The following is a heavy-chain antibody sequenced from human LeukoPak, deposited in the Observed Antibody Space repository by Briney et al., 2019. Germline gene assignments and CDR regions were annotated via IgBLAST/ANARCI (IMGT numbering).Heavy chain of an antibody. CDR3: ARGVFLMVRGVNPSFDT. CDR2: MNPYSGNT. J-gene: IGHJ4*01. D-gene: IGHD3-10*01. V-gene: IGHV1-8*01. CDR1: GYTFISYD. Sequence: ASVKVSCKTPGYTFISYDINWVRQAPGQGLQWVGWMNPYSGNTGFAEEFQGRVSMTRNSSINTAYLELTSLKYEDTAVYYCARGVFLMVRGVNPSFDTWGHGTLVTVSS.